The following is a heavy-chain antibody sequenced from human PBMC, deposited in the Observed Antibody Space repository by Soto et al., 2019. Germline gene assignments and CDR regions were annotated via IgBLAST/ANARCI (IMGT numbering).Heavy chain of an antibody. CDR3: PRVGAVAGTVDY. CDR1: GGTFSSYA. V-gene: IGHV1-69*12. CDR2: IIPIFGTA. Sequence: QVQLVQSGAEMKKPGSSVKVSCKASGGTFSSYAISWVRQAPGQGLEWMGGIIPIFGTANCAQKFQGRVTITADESTSTAYMELSSLRSEDTAVYYCPRVGAVAGTVDYWGQGTLVTVSS. J-gene: IGHJ4*02. D-gene: IGHD6-19*01.